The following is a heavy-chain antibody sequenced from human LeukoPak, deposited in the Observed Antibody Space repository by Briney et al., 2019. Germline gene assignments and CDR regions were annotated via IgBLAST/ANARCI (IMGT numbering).Heavy chain of an antibody. Sequence: GGSLRLSYAASGFTFSGYAMSWVRQAPGKGLEWVSSISVNGGTTYYADSVKGRFTISRDSSKNTLYLQMNSLRAEDTAVYYCVKGGGNVRRYFEYWGQGTLVTVSS. V-gene: IGHV3-23*01. CDR2: ISVNGGTT. CDR3: VKGGGNVRRYFEY. J-gene: IGHJ4*02. D-gene: IGHD4-23*01. CDR1: GFTFSGYA.